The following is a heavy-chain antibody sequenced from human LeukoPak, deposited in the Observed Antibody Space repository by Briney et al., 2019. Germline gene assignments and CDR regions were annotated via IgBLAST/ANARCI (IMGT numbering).Heavy chain of an antibody. J-gene: IGHJ3*02. D-gene: IGHD1-26*01. V-gene: IGHV1-46*01. CDR1: GYTFTSYY. CDR3: ASPVVGATLNDAFDI. Sequence: ASVKVSCKASGYTFTSYYMHWVRQAPGQGLEWMGIINPSGGSTNYAQKFQGRVTITADESTSTAYMELSSLRSEDTAVYYCASPVVGATLNDAFDIWGQGTMVTVSS. CDR2: INPSGGST.